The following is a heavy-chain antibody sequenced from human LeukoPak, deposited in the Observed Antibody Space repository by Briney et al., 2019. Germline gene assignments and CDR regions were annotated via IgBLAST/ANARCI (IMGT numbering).Heavy chain of an antibody. CDR3: ARGDIVVVPAANPYFDY. Sequence: GASVKVSCKASGYTFTSYYMHWVRQAPGQGLEWMGWINPNSGGTNYAQKFQGRVTMTRDTSISTAYMELSRLRSDDTAVYYCARGDIVVVPAANPYFDYWGQGTLVTVSS. V-gene: IGHV1-2*02. CDR2: INPNSGGT. D-gene: IGHD2-2*01. CDR1: GYTFTSYY. J-gene: IGHJ4*02.